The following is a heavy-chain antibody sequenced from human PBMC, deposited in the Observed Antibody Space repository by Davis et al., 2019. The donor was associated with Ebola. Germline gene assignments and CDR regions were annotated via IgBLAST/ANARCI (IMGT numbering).Heavy chain of an antibody. CDR2: ISSSGSTI. J-gene: IGHJ2*01. CDR1: GFTFSDYY. CDR3: AKGRYCSSTSCNPVWYFDL. V-gene: IGHV3-11*04. Sequence: GESLKISCAASGFTFSDYYMSWIRQAPGKGLEWVSYISSSGSTIYYADSVKGRFTISRDNAKNSLYLQMNSLRAEDTAVYYCAKGRYCSSTSCNPVWYFDLWGRGTLVTVSS. D-gene: IGHD2-2*01.